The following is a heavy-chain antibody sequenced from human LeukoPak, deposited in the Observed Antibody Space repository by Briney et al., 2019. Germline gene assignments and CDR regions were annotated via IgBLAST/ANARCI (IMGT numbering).Heavy chain of an antibody. CDR2: INHSGSA. CDR1: GGSLSGSY. CDR3: ARARRDSGYYKVDY. J-gene: IGHJ4*02. V-gene: IGHV4-34*01. D-gene: IGHD3-3*01. Sequence: SETLSLTCAVYGGSLSGSYWSWIHQPPGKGLEWIAEINHSGSANYNPSLKSRVTLSIDKSKNQFSLNLNSVTAADTAVYYCARARRDSGYYKVDYWGQGTLVTVSS.